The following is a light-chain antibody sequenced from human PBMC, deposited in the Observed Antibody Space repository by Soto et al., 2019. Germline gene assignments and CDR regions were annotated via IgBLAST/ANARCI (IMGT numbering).Light chain of an antibody. V-gene: IGLV1-40*01. J-gene: IGLJ2*01. CDR1: SSNTGAGYD. CDR3: QSYDSNLSVV. CDR2: GNS. Sequence: QSVLTQPPSVSGAPGQRVTISCTGSSSNTGAGYDVHWYQQLPGTAPKLLIYGNSNRPSGVPDRFSGSKSGTSASLAITGLQAEDEADYYCQSYDSNLSVVFGGGTQLTVL.